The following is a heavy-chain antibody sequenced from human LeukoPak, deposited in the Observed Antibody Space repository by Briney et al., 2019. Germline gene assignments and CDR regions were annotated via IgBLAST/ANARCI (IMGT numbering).Heavy chain of an antibody. CDR2: MNPKSGNT. J-gene: IGHJ4*02. V-gene: IGHV1-8*01. D-gene: IGHD6-6*01. CDR3: AREGSIAARPLARYFDY. CDR1: GYTFTSYD. Sequence: ASVKVSCKASGYTFTSYDINWVRQATGQGLVWMGWMNPKSGNTGYAQKFQGRVTMTRNTSISTAFMELSSLTSEDTAVYYCAREGSIAARPLARYFDYWGQGTLVTVSS.